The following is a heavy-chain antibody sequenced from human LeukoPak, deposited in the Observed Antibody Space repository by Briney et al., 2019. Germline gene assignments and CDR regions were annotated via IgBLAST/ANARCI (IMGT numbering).Heavy chain of an antibody. D-gene: IGHD1-26*01. CDR3: ARATYSESYRFDY. CDR1: GGSISSSNW. J-gene: IGHJ4*02. CDR2: IYHSGST. V-gene: IGHV4-4*02. Sequence: SETLSLTCAVSGGSISSSNWWSWVRQPPGRGLEWIGEIYHSGSTNYNPSLKSRVTISVDKSKNQFSLKLSSVTAADTAVYYCARATYSESYRFDYWGQGTLVTVSS.